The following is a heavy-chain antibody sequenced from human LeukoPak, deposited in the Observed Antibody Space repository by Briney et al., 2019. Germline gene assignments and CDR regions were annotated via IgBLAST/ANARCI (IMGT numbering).Heavy chain of an antibody. J-gene: IGHJ4*02. V-gene: IGHV3-66*01. CDR3: ARDPSCSGGSCYGVNYFDY. CDR1: GFTFGDYA. Sequence: GGSLRLSCTASGFTFGDYAMSWVRQAPGKGLEWVSVIYSGGSTYYADSVKGRFTISRDNSKNTLYLQMNSLRAEDTAVYYCARDPSCSGGSCYGVNYFDYWGQGTLVTVSS. D-gene: IGHD2-15*01. CDR2: IYSGGST.